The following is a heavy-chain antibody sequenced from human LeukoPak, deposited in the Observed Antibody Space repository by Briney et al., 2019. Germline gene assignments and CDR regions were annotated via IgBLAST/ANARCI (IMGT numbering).Heavy chain of an antibody. J-gene: IGHJ4*02. CDR2: ISSSGSTI. V-gene: IGHV3-48*03. CDR1: GFTFSSYE. D-gene: IGHD3-9*01. Sequence: PGGSLRLSCAASGFTFSSYEMNWVRQAPGKGLEWVSYISSSGSTIYYADSVKGRFTISRDNAKNSLYLQMNSLRAEDTAVYYCARDSQYYDILTGYWRSLDYWGQGTLVTVSS. CDR3: ARDSQYYDILTGYWRSLDY.